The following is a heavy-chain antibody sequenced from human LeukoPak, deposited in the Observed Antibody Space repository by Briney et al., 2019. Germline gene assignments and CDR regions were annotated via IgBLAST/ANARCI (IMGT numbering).Heavy chain of an antibody. CDR3: ARQGIVEMATIFPRDAFDI. Sequence: GESLKISCKGSGYSFTSYWIGWVRQMPGKGLEWMGIIYPGDSDTRYSPSFQGQVTISADKSISTAYLQWSSLKASDTAMYYCARQGIVEMATIFPRDAFDIWGQGTMVTVSS. CDR2: IYPGDSDT. D-gene: IGHD5-24*01. V-gene: IGHV5-51*01. J-gene: IGHJ3*02. CDR1: GYSFTSYW.